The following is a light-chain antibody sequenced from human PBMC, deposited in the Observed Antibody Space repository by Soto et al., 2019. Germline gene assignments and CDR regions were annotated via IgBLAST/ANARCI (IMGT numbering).Light chain of an antibody. CDR2: GTS. J-gene: IGKJ1*01. Sequence: EIVLTQSPGTLSLSPGERATLSCRASQSVGSSYLAWYQQKPGQGPRLIIYGTSSRATGIPDRFSGSGSGTEFTLTISRLEPEDFAVYYCQEYGRSRAFGQGTKVE. CDR1: QSVGSSY. V-gene: IGKV3-20*01. CDR3: QEYGRSRA.